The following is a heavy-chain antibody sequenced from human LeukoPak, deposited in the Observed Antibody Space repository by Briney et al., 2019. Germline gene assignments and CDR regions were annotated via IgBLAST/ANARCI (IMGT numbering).Heavy chain of an antibody. CDR2: IIPIFGTA. CDR1: GGTFSSYA. J-gene: IGHJ4*02. D-gene: IGHD2/OR15-2a*01. CDR3: ARGSRRISPFVYYFDY. Sequence: GSSVKVSCKASGGTFSSYAISWVRQAPGQGLEWMGGIIPIFGTANYAQKFQGRVTITADESTSTAYMELSSLRSEDTAVYYCARGSRRISPFVYYFDYWGQGTLVTVSS. V-gene: IGHV1-69*01.